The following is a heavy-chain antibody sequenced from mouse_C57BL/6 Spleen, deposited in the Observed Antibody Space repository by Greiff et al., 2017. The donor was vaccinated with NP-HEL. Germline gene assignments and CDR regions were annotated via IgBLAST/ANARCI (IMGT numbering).Heavy chain of an antibody. CDR3: AREVLRSLLVDY. D-gene: IGHD1-1*01. V-gene: IGHV3-6*01. CDR2: ISYDGSN. CDR1: GYSITSGYY. Sequence: VQLKESGPGLVKPSQSLSLTCSVTGYSITSGYYWNWIRQFPGNKLEWMGYISYDGSNNYNPSLKNRISITRDTSKNQFFLKLKSVTTEDTATYYCAREVLRSLLVDYWGQGTTLTVSS. J-gene: IGHJ2*01.